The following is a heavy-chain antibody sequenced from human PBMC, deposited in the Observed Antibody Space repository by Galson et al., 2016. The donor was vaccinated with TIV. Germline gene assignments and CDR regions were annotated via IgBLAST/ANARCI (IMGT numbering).Heavy chain of an antibody. CDR1: GLSVSSNY. Sequence: SLRLSCASSGLSVSSNYMTWVRQAPGEGLEWVSLISDGGNTYYPDSVRGRFTITRDNSRNTLYLQMNSLRAEDTAVYYCARDRVVDATYYYYYYGMDVWGQGTTVTVSS. J-gene: IGHJ6*02. CDR2: ISDGGNT. D-gene: IGHD2-15*01. CDR3: ARDRVVDATYYYYYYGMDV. V-gene: IGHV3-66*02.